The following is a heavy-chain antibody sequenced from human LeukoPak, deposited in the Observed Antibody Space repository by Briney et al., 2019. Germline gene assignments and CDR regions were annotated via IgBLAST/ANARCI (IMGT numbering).Heavy chain of an antibody. Sequence: GKSLQISCPGPGYTFGTYWIAWVRQMPRKRLEWMGIISPADSYTSFSASFQGQVTISADTSTSTAYLQWSTLEASDTATYYCARSGYSGYGGDYWGQGTLVTVSS. D-gene: IGHD5-12*01. J-gene: IGHJ4*02. V-gene: IGHV5-51*01. CDR3: ARSGYSGYGGDY. CDR2: ISPADSYT. CDR1: GYTFGTYW.